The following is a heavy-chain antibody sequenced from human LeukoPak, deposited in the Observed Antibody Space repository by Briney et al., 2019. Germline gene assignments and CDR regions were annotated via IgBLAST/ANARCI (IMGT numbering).Heavy chain of an antibody. J-gene: IGHJ4*02. CDR1: GYTSTAYY. CDR3: ARTNGYSPTSSDY. Sequence: VASVKVSCKASGYTSTAYYMHWVRQAPGQGLEWVGWINPNSGGTNDAQKFQGRVTMTRDTSISTAYMELSRLRSDDTAVYYCARTNGYSPTSSDYWGQGTLVTVSS. V-gene: IGHV1-2*02. CDR2: INPNSGGT. D-gene: IGHD5-24*01.